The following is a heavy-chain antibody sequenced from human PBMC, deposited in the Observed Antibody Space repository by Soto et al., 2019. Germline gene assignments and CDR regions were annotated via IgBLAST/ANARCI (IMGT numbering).Heavy chain of an antibody. V-gene: IGHV4-39*01. J-gene: IGHJ5*02. CDR1: GGSISSSSYV. CDR3: ARHPSDFWFDP. D-gene: IGHD2-21*02. Sequence: QLQLQESGPGLVKPSETLSLTCSVSGGSISSSSYVWGWIRQPPGKGLEWIGSIYYSGSTYYNPSLKRRVTVSVDTSKNQFSLKLSSVTAADTAVYYCARHPSDFWFDPWGQGTLVTVSS. CDR2: IYYSGST.